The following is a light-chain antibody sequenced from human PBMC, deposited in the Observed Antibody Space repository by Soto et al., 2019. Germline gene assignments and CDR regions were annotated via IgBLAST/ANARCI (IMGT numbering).Light chain of an antibody. Sequence: QSALTQPASVSGSPGQSITISCTGTSSDVGAYNYVSWYQQHPGKAPKLMIYEVSNRPSGVSDRFSGSRSGNTASLTSSGLQAEDESDYYCISYTSSSTWVVGGGT. CDR2: EVS. CDR1: SSDVGAYNY. CDR3: ISYTSSSTWV. V-gene: IGLV2-14*01. J-gene: IGLJ3*02.